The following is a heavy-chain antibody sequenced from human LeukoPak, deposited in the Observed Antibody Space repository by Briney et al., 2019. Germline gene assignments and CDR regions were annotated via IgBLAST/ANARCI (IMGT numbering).Heavy chain of an antibody. J-gene: IGHJ4*02. CDR1: GIAFSTYS. Sequence: GGSLRLSCAVSGIAFSTYSMNWVRQAPGKGLEWVSSITSRSDSTYYADSVKGRFTISRDNVKNSLYLQMNSLRVEDTAVYYCARPLSGYSSSLGYWGQGTLVTVSS. D-gene: IGHD6-6*01. V-gene: IGHV3-21*01. CDR3: ARPLSGYSSSLGY. CDR2: ITSRSDST.